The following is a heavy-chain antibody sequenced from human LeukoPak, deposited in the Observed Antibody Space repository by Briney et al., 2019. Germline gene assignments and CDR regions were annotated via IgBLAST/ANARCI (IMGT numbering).Heavy chain of an antibody. D-gene: IGHD3-10*01. V-gene: IGHV3-23*01. CDR2: ISGSGGST. Sequence: GGTLRLSCAASGFIFSRYGMSWVRQAPGKGLEWVSAISGSGGSTYYADSVKGRFTISRDNSKNTLYLQMNTLRAEDTAVYYCAKVSRYYGSGSYYRDGEFDYWGQGTLVTVSS. CDR1: GFIFSRYG. CDR3: AKVSRYYGSGSYYRDGEFDY. J-gene: IGHJ4*02.